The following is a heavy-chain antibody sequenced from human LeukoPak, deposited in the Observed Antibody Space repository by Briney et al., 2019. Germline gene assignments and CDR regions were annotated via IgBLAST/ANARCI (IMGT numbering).Heavy chain of an antibody. D-gene: IGHD3-10*01. CDR3: ARVVVSSGSLDY. J-gene: IGHJ4*02. V-gene: IGHV3-21*01. CDR1: GLTFSNYA. Sequence: GGSLTLSCTASGLTFSNYATTWVRQAPGKGLEWVSSISSSSGYIHYAESVKGRFTISRDNARNSLYLQMNSLRAEDTAVYYCARVVVSSGSLDYWGQGTLVTVTS. CDR2: ISSSSGYI.